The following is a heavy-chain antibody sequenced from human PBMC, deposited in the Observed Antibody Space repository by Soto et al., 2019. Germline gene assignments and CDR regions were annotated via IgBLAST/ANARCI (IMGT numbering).Heavy chain of an antibody. CDR2: INPNSGGT. CDR1: RYTFTVYY. V-gene: IGHV1-2*04. D-gene: IGHD5-12*01. J-gene: IGHJ6*02. CDR3: ARTGAGLVTYSGYDRHYYCYYGMDV. Sequence: GAPVEISSTASRYTFTVYYIHVVPKAPGQRLELMGWINPNSGGTNYAQKFQGWVTMTRDTSISTAYMELSRLRSDDTAVYYCARTGAGLVTYSGYDRHYYCYYGMDVWGQGTTVTVSS.